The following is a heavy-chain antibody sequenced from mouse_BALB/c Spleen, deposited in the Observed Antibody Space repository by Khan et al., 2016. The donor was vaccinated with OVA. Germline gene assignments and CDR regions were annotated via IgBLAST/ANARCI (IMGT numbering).Heavy chain of an antibody. J-gene: IGHJ4*01. Sequence: EVQLQESGPDLVKPSQSLSLTCTVTGYSITSGYSWHWIRQFPGNKLEWMGHIYYSGIINYNPSLKSRISITRDTSKNQFFLQLNSVTSEDTATYYCARDGNYMDFWGQGTSVTVSS. D-gene: IGHD2-1*01. CDR2: IYYSGII. CDR1: GYSITSGYS. V-gene: IGHV3-1*02. CDR3: ARDGNYMDF.